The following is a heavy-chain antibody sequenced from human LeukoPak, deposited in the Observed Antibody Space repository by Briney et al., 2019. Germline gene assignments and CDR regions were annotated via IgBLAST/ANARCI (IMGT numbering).Heavy chain of an antibody. J-gene: IGHJ4*02. V-gene: IGHV3-23*01. Sequence: GGSLRLSCAASGFTFSSYAMSWVRQAPGKGLEWVSAISGSGGSTYYADSVKGRFTISRDNSKNTLYLQMNSLRAEGTAVYYCAKDRYYGSGSPYDYWGQGTLVTVSS. CDR3: AKDRYYGSGSPYDY. CDR1: GFTFSSYA. CDR2: ISGSGGST. D-gene: IGHD3-10*01.